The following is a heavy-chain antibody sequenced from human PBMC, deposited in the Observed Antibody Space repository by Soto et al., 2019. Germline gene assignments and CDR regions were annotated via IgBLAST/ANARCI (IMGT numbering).Heavy chain of an antibody. V-gene: IGHV1-69*04. CDR1: GGTFSSYT. CDR2: IIPILGIA. Sequence: SVKVSCKASGGTFSSYTISWVRQAPGQGLEWMGRIIPILGIANYAQKFQGRVTITADKSTSTAYMELSSLRSEDTAVYYCARESYDTSKNYYYYYMDVWGKGTTVTVSS. CDR3: ARESYDTSKNYYYYYMDV. J-gene: IGHJ6*03. D-gene: IGHD3-9*01.